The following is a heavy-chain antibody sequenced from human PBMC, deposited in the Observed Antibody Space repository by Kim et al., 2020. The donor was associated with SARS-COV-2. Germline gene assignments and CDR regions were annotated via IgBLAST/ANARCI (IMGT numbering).Heavy chain of an antibody. CDR3: AKSIAAAGPTRQYNGFDP. CDR2: ISGSGGST. Sequence: GGSLRLSCAASGFTFSSYAMSWVRQAPGKGLEWVSAISGSGGSTYYADSVKGRFTISRDNSKNTLYLQMNSLRAEDTAVYYCAKSIAAAGPTRQYNGFDPWGQGTLVTVSS. J-gene: IGHJ5*02. CDR1: GFTFSSYA. D-gene: IGHD6-13*01. V-gene: IGHV3-23*01.